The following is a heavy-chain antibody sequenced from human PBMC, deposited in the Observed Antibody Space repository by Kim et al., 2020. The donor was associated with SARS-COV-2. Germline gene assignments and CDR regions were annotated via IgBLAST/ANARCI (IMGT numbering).Heavy chain of an antibody. V-gene: IGHV3-72*01. CDR3: VRLYGSPQAYDM. J-gene: IGHJ3*02. Sequence: GGSLRLSCAASGFTFSDRFMDWVRQAPGKGLEWVGHSRTKVYRYTTECATSVKGRFTISRDDSKNSLYLQMNSLKIEDTAVYFCVRLYGSPQAYDMWGQGTMVTVSS. CDR1: GFTFSDRF. CDR2: SRTKVYRYTT. D-gene: IGHD1-26*01.